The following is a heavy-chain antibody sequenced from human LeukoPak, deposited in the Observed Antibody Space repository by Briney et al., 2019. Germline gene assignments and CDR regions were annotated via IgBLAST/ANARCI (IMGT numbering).Heavy chain of an antibody. CDR3: ARDGRISGSSHLRLDY. J-gene: IGHJ4*02. Sequence: GGSLRLSCAASGFTFSSNSMNWVRQAPGKGLEWVSYVSGSSNTIYYADSVKGRFTISRDNSKNSLYLQMNSLRAEDTAVYYCARDGRISGSSHLRLDYWGQGTLVTVSS. D-gene: IGHD3-16*01. V-gene: IGHV3-48*04. CDR1: GFTFSSNS. CDR2: VSGSSNTI.